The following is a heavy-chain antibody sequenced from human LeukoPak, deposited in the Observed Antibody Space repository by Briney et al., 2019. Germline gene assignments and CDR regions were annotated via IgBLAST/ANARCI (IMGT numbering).Heavy chain of an antibody. CDR3: ARHRTGYDAFDI. Sequence: SETLSLTCTVSGGSISSSSYYWGWIRQPPGKGLERIGSIYYSGSTYYNPSLKSRVTISVDTSKNQFSLKLSSVTAADTAVYYCARHRTGYDAFDIWGQGTMVTVSS. CDR1: GGSISSSSYY. CDR2: IYYSGST. D-gene: IGHD1-14*01. V-gene: IGHV4-39*01. J-gene: IGHJ3*02.